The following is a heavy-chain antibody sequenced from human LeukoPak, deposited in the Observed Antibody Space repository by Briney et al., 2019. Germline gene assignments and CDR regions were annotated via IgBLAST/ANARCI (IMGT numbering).Heavy chain of an antibody. V-gene: IGHV1-2*02. Sequence: GASVKVSCKASGYSFTGYYMHWVRQAPGQGLEWMGWINPNSGGTNYAQKFQGRVTMTRDTSISTAYMELSRLTSDDTAVYYCVPTAVVRDYYFDYWGQGTLVTVSS. CDR3: VPTAVVRDYYFDY. J-gene: IGHJ4*02. CDR1: GYSFTGYY. CDR2: INPNSGGT. D-gene: IGHD4-23*01.